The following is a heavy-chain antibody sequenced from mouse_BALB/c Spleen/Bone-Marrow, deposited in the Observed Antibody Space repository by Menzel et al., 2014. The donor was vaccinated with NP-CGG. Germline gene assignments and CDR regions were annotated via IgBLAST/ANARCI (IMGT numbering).Heavy chain of an antibody. V-gene: IGHV1-14*01. D-gene: IGHD2-14*01. CDR3: AKGGNYMYDFDY. CDR1: GYTFTSSV. CDR2: FNPYNDGS. J-gene: IGHJ2*01. Sequence: EVQLQQSGPELVKPGASVKMSCKASGYTFTSSVMHWVKQKPGQGLEWIGYFNPYNDGSKYNEKFKGKATLTSDKSSSSAYMELSRLTSDDSAVYYCAKGGNYMYDFDYWGQGTTLTVSS.